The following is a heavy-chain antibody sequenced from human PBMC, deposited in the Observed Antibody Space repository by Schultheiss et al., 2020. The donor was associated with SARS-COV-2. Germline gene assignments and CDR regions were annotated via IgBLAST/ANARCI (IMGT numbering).Heavy chain of an antibody. CDR2: IWYDGSNK. Sequence: GGSLRLSCAASGFTFSSYAMHWVRQAPGKGLEWVAVIWYDGSNKYYADSVKGRFTISRDNSKNTLYLQMNSLRADDTAVYYCARDSFSNWGQGTLVTVSS. J-gene: IGHJ4*02. D-gene: IGHD2/OR15-2a*01. V-gene: IGHV3-30*07. CDR3: ARDSFSN. CDR1: GFTFSSYA.